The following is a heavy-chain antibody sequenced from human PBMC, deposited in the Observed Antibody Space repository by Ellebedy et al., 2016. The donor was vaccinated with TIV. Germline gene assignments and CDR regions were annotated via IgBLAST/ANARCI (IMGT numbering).Heavy chain of an antibody. CDR3: ARLGCSGGSCYFDY. CDR1: GFTFSSYA. J-gene: IGHJ4*02. V-gene: IGHV3-30-3*01. D-gene: IGHD2-15*01. Sequence: GESLKISXAASGFTFSSYAMHWVRQAPGKGLEWVAVISYDGSSKYYADSVKGRFTISRDNSKNTLYLQMNSLRAEDTAVYYCARLGCSGGSCYFDYWGQGTLVTVSS. CDR2: ISYDGSSK.